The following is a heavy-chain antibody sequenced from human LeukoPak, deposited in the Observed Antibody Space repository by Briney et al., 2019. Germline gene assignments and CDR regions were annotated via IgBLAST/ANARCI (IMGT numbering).Heavy chain of an antibody. V-gene: IGHV4-59*01. D-gene: IGHD1-26*01. Sequence: PSETLSLTCTVSGGSISSYYWSWIRQPPGKGLEWIGYIYYSGSTNYNPSLKSRVTISVDTSKSLFSLKLSSVTAADTAVYYCARETRELPDYWGQGTLVTVSS. CDR2: IYYSGST. CDR1: GGSISSYY. J-gene: IGHJ4*02. CDR3: ARETRELPDY.